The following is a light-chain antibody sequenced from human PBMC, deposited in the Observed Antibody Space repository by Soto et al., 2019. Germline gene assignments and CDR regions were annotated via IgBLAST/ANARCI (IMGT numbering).Light chain of an antibody. J-gene: IGKJ1*01. V-gene: IGKV1-5*03. CDR1: QSISSW. CDR3: QQYNSYSRT. Sequence: DIQMTQSPSTLSASVGDRVTITCRASQSISSWLAWYQQKPGKAPKLLIYKASSLESGVPSRFSGSGSGTEFTLTISSRQPDDFATYYCQQYNSYSRTFGQGTKWIS. CDR2: KAS.